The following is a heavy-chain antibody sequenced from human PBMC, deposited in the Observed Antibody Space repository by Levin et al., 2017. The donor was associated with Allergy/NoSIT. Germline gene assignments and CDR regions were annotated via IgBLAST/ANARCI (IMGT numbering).Heavy chain of an antibody. J-gene: IGHJ3*02. CDR1: GGSIRSTTYY. CDR2: IYYSGNS. D-gene: IGHD1-7*01. CDR3: ARFPRVSGTTKRAFDI. V-gene: IGHV4-39*01. Sequence: SQTLSLPCTVSGGSIRSTTYYWGWIRQPPGKGLEWIGNIYYSGNSDYGPSLKSRVTMSVDTSKNQFSLELTSVTAADTAMYYCARFPRVSGTTKRAFDIWGQGTMVTVSS.